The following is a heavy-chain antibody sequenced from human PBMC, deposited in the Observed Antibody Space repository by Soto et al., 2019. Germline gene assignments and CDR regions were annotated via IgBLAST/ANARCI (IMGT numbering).Heavy chain of an antibody. D-gene: IGHD3-10*01. CDR3: VKGSGYGSGTYYNLYYFDY. Sequence: PGGSLRLSCAASGFTFSSYAMIWGRQAPGKGLEWVSTFSGSGGSTSYADSVKGRFTISRDNSNNTLSLQMNSLRAEDTAVYYCVKGSGYGSGTYYNLYYFDYWGKGGMVTVSS. CDR1: GFTFSSYA. V-gene: IGHV3-23*01. J-gene: IGHJ4*02. CDR2: FSGSGGST.